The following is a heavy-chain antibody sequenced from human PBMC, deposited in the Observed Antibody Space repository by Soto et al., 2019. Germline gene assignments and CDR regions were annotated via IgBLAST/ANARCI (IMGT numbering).Heavy chain of an antibody. V-gene: IGHV3-23*01. D-gene: IGHD1-1*01. J-gene: IGHJ4*01. CDR1: GFSISSST. CDR3: AKDKPTTTAFDY. CDR2: ISERGDTT. Sequence: GGSLRLSCAASGFSISSSTMSWVRQAPGKGLEWVSAISERGDTTHYADSVQGRFTISRDTSKNTLYLQIYTLRAEDTAVYYCAKDKPTTTAFDYWGRGTLVTSSS.